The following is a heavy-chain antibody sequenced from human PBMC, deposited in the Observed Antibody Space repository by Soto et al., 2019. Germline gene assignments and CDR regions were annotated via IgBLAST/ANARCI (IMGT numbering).Heavy chain of an antibody. V-gene: IGHV2-5*02. CDR3: AHIPNYYQYDWFDP. J-gene: IGHJ5*02. CDR2: IYWDNDK. D-gene: IGHD3-16*01. CDR1: GFSLTTRGVG. Sequence: QITLKESGPTLVKPTQTLTLTCTFSGFSLTTRGVGVGWIRQPPGKALECLALIYWDNDKRYSPSLQSRLSSNKDPSKNQVVLPMTHVDPVDTATYYCAHIPNYYQYDWFDPWGQGTLVSVSS.